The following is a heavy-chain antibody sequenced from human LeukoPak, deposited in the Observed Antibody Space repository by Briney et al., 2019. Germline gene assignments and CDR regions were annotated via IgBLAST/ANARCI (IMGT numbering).Heavy chain of an antibody. J-gene: IGHJ4*02. CDR2: IRSSIYGGTP. V-gene: IGHV3-49*03. CDR3: SREWGSGNDLRPDY. Sequence: PGGSLRLSCTSSGFTFREFAVSWFRQAPGKGLEWIGFIRSSIYGGTPKAAASVKGRFIFSRDDSKGVAYLRMNSLKTEDTAVYYCSREWGSGNDLRPDYWGQGTLVTASS. CDR1: GFTFREFA. D-gene: IGHD1-1*01.